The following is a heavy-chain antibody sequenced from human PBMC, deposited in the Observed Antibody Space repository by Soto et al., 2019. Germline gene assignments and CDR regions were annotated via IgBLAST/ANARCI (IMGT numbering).Heavy chain of an antibody. CDR1: GGSISSGDYY. V-gene: IGHV4-30-4*01. CDR3: ARWDRGSYYFDY. J-gene: IGHJ4*02. D-gene: IGHD1-26*01. CDR2: IYYSGRT. Sequence: QVQLQESGPGLVKPSQTLSLTCTVSGGSISSGDYYWSWIRQPPGKVLGWIGSIYYSGRTYYNPSLKSRVTISVDTSKNQFSLKLSSVTAADTAVYYCARWDRGSYYFDYWGQGTLVTVSS.